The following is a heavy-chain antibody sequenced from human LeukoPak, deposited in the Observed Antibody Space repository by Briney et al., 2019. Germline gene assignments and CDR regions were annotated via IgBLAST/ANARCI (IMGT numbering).Heavy chain of an antibody. J-gene: IGHJ6*03. CDR1: GFTFSDFS. Sequence: GGSLRLSCVASGFTFSDFSLNWVRQAPGKGLEWISYIGSAIYYADSVKGRFTISRDNAKNSLYLQMNSLRAEDTAVYYCARWGHSGSYFTYYYYYYMDVWGKGTTVTISS. CDR2: IGSAI. CDR3: ARWGHSGSYFTYYYYYYMDV. D-gene: IGHD1-26*01. V-gene: IGHV3-48*01.